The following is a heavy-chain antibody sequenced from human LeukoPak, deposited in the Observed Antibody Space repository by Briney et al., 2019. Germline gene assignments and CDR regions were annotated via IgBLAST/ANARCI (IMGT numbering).Heavy chain of an antibody. Sequence: ASVKVSCKPSGYTFSSYDISWVRQASGGRLEWLGWMNPNNGQKSYAQKFQARVTMTWNTSITTAYMELKNLRSDDTAVYFCARGLTDFYYYYHMDVWGKGTTVTVSS. J-gene: IGHJ6*03. V-gene: IGHV1-8*02. CDR1: GYTFSSYD. CDR3: ARGLTDFYYYYHMDV. CDR2: MNPNNGQK. D-gene: IGHD2-21*02.